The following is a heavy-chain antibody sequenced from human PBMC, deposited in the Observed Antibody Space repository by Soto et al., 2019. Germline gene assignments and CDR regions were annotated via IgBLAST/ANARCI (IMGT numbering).Heavy chain of an antibody. V-gene: IGHV3-48*02. CDR2: ISGSSSTI. J-gene: IGHJ6*02. CDR3: ARDTAAMKPPYYYYGMDV. CDR1: GFTFSSYS. Sequence: GGSLRLSCAASGFTFSSYSMNWVRQAPGKGLEWVSYISGSSSTIYYADSVKGRFTISRDNAKNSLYLQMNSLRDEDTAVYYCARDTAAMKPPYYYYGMDVWGQGTTVTVSS. D-gene: IGHD5-18*01.